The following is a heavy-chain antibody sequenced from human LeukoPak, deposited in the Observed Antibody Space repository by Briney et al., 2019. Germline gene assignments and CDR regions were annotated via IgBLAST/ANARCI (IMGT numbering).Heavy chain of an antibody. J-gene: IGHJ4*02. CDR3: GRGSSSYLIDY. CDR1: GGSISSGGYY. Sequence: SETLSLTCTVSGGSISSGGYYWSWIRQHPGKGLEWIGYIYYSGSTYYNPSLKSRVTISVDTSKSQFSLKLSSVTAADTAVYYCGRGSSSYLIDYWGQGTLVTVSS. V-gene: IGHV4-31*03. CDR2: IYYSGST. D-gene: IGHD6-6*01.